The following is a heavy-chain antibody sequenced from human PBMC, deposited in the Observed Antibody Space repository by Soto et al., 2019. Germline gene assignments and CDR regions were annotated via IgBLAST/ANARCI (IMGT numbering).Heavy chain of an antibody. D-gene: IGHD6-13*01. CDR2: IYPGDSDT. CDR1: GYTFTNYW. V-gene: IGHV5-51*01. CDR3: ARDLSSYTWVY. J-gene: IGHJ4*02. Sequence: GESLKISCKGSGYTFTNYWIAWVRQMPGKGPEWMGIIYPGDSDTIYSPSFQGQVTISAAKSISTAYLQWNSLKASDTAVYYCARDLSSYTWVYWGQGTLVTVSS.